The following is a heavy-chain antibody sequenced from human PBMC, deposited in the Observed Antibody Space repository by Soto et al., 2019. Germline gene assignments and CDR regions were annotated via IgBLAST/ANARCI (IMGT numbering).Heavy chain of an antibody. Sequence: GASVKVSCKASGGTFSSYAISWVRQAPGQGLEWMGGIIPIFGTANYAQKFQGRVTITADESTSTAYMELSSLRSEDTAVYYCARSITMVRGVMAYWGQGTLVTVYS. D-gene: IGHD3-10*01. V-gene: IGHV1-69*13. CDR3: ARSITMVRGVMAY. CDR1: GGTFSSYA. CDR2: IIPIFGTA. J-gene: IGHJ4*02.